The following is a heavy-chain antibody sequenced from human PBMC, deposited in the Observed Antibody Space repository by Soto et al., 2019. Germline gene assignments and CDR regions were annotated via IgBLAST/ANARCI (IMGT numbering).Heavy chain of an antibody. D-gene: IGHD2-21*01. CDR1: GFDFGSFG. V-gene: IGHV1-58*02. CDR3: SADHPHMARGWPV. J-gene: IGHJ6*02. Sequence: ASVKVSCKASGFDFGSFGIQFLRQTRGRGLEWIGWIVVVSGSTNYARHFQGRVAISRDMSSSTAYLDLYDLKSDDTAVYFCSADHPHMARGWPVWGQGTTVTVSS. CDR2: IVVVSGST.